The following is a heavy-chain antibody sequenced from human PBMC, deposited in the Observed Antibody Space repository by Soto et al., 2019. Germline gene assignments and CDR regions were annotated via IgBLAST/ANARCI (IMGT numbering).Heavy chain of an antibody. V-gene: IGHV3-23*03. J-gene: IGHJ5*02. Sequence: TGGSLRLSCAASGFTFSSYAMSWVRQAPGKGLDWVSVIYSGGNSYYAVSVQGRFTISRDNSKNTVYLQMNSLRGEDTAIYYCARLGPYGSETYSFRYNWFDPWGQGTLVTVSS. CDR3: ARLGPYGSETYSFRYNWFDP. D-gene: IGHD3-10*01. CDR1: GFTFSSYA. CDR2: IYSGGNS.